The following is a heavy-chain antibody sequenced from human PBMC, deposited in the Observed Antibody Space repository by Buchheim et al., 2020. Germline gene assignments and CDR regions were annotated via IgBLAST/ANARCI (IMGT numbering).Heavy chain of an antibody. Sequence: QVQLQESGPGLVKPSQTLSLTCTVSGASISSSGYYWSWLRQHPVKGLAWIGYIPYNGNTYYNPSLKSRLTISVDTSKNQFSLKLNSVTAADTAVYWCARTSEPGGNWFDPWGQGIL. CDR3: ARTSEPGGNWFDP. J-gene: IGHJ5*02. CDR2: IPYNGNT. CDR1: GASISSSGYY. D-gene: IGHD1-14*01. V-gene: IGHV4-31*03.